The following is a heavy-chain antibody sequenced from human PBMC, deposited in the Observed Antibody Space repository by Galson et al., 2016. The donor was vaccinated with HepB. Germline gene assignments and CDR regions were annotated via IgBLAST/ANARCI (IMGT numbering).Heavy chain of an antibody. Sequence: SLRLSCAASGFTFSYYGMHWVRQAPGKGLDWVAAVNYDGTKKGYADSVKGRFAISRDNYEDTLYLQMNSLRAEDTAVYYWARVRKDYCYYYGMEVWGKGTTVTVSS. J-gene: IGHJ6*04. CDR2: VNYDGTKK. CDR1: GFTFSYYG. CDR3: ARVRKDYCYYYGMEV. V-gene: IGHV3-33*01.